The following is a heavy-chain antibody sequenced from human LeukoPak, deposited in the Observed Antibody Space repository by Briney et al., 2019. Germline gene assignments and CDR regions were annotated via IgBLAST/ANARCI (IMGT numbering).Heavy chain of an antibody. CDR2: IIPIFGTA. J-gene: IGHJ5*02. CDR1: GGTFSSYA. D-gene: IGHD6-13*01. Sequence: ASVEVSCKASGGTFSSYAISWVRQAPGQGLEWMGGIIPIFGTANYAQKFQGRVTITTDESTSTAYMGLSSLRSEDTAVYYCARGIAAAGLNWFDPWGQGTLVTVSS. CDR3: ARGIAAAGLNWFDP. V-gene: IGHV1-69*05.